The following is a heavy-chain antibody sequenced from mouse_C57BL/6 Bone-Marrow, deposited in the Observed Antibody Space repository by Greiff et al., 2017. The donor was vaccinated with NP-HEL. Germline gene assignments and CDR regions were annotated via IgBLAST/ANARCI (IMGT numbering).Heavy chain of an antibody. CDR2: IDPSDSEN. V-gene: IGHV1-52*01. J-gene: IGHJ3*01. CDR1: GYTFTSYW. D-gene: IGHD3-3*01. CDR3: ARLEGLGQDWFAY. Sequence: QVQLQQPGAELVRPGSSVKLSCKASGYTFTSYWMHWVKQRPIQGLEWVGNIDPSDSENHYNHKFKDKATLTVDQSYSQVYMQLSCLTSEDSAVYCGARLEGLGQDWFAYWGQGTLVTVSA.